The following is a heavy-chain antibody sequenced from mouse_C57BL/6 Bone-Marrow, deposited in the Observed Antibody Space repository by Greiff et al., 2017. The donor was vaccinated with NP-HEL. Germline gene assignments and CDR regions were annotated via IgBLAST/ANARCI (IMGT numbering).Heavy chain of an antibody. V-gene: IGHV1-81*01. Sequence: VQLQQSGAELARPGASVKLSCKASGYTFTSYGISWVKQRTGQGLEWIGEIYPRSGNTYYNEKFKGKATLTADKSSSTAYMELRRLTSEDSAVYCWAREGYYYYGSSFGYVDVWGTGTTVTVSS. D-gene: IGHD1-1*01. J-gene: IGHJ1*03. CDR2: IYPRSGNT. CDR3: AREGYYYYGSSFGYVDV. CDR1: GYTFTSYG.